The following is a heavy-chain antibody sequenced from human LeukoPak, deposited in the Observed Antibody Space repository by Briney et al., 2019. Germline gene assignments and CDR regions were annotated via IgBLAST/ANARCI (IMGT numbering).Heavy chain of an antibody. CDR2: MNPNSGNT. Sequence: GASVKVSCKASGYTFTTYDINWVRQVTGQGLEWMGWMNPNSGNTGYAQKFQGRVTMTRNTSISTAYMELSSLRSEDTAVYYCARAFRDSVVRGVMRYWGQGTLVTVSS. D-gene: IGHD3-10*01. V-gene: IGHV1-8*01. CDR3: ARAFRDSVVRGVMRY. J-gene: IGHJ4*02. CDR1: GYTFTTYD.